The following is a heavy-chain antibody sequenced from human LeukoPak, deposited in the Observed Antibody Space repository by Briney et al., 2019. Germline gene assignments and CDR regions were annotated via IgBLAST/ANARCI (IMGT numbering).Heavy chain of an antibody. CDR1: GYTFTGYY. CDR2: INPKSGGT. Sequence: ASVKVSCQASGYTFTGYYMSWVRQHPGQGLDWMGSINPKSGGTNYAQKFQGSVTMTRGTSISTDYMELSRLRSDDTAVYYCARDLGPYGDYVGFHLDYWGQGTLVTVSS. V-gene: IGHV1-2*02. CDR3: ARDLGPYGDYVGFHLDY. D-gene: IGHD4-17*01. J-gene: IGHJ4*02.